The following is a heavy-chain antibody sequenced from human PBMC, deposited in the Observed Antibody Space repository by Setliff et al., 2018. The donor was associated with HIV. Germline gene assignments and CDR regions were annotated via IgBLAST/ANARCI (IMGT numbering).Heavy chain of an antibody. J-gene: IGHJ4*02. Sequence: GGSLRLSCAASGFTFSDYDMHWVRQAPGKGLEWVAVVWYDGSNTYHADSVKGRFTLSRDNSENALFLQMNSLRPEDTAVYYCARLRPYNSALDYWGQGTLVTVSS. CDR2: VWYDGSNT. CDR1: GFTFSDYD. D-gene: IGHD3-10*01. V-gene: IGHV3-30*19. CDR3: ARLRPYNSALDY.